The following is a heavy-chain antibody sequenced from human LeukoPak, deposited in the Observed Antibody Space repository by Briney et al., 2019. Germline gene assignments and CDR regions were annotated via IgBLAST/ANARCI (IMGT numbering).Heavy chain of an antibody. CDR2: IIPIFGTA. V-gene: IGHV1-69*05. CDR1: GYTFTSYD. J-gene: IGHJ6*03. Sequence: ASVKVSCKASGYTFTSYDINWVRQATGQGLEWMGGIIPIFGTANYAQKFQGRVTITTDESTSTAYMELSSLRSEDTAVYYCARVNSSGWGYYYMDVWGKGTTVTVSS. D-gene: IGHD6-19*01. CDR3: ARVNSSGWGYYYMDV.